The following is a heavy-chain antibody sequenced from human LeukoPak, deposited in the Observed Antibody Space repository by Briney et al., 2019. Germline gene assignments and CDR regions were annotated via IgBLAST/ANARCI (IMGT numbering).Heavy chain of an antibody. J-gene: IGHJ4*02. Sequence: GGSLRLSCAASGFTFNRDWTAWVRQTPGKGLEWVSGINWNGGSTGYADSVKGRFTISRDNSKNTLYLQMNSLRAEDTAVYYCAKEVPKSLMVYAIPLGYWGQGTLVTVSS. D-gene: IGHD2-8*01. CDR3: AKEVPKSLMVYAIPLGY. V-gene: IGHV3-23*01. CDR1: GFTFNRDW. CDR2: INWNGGST.